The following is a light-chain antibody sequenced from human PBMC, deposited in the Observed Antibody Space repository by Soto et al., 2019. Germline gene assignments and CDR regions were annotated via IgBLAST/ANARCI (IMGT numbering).Light chain of an antibody. CDR3: SSYTSSSTLV. V-gene: IGLV2-14*01. CDR1: SSDVGGYSY. Sequence: QSALTQPASVSGSPGQSITISCTGTSSDVGGYSYVSWYQQHPGKAPKLMIYDVSNRPSGVSNRFSGSKPGNTASLTISGLQAEDEADYYCSSYTSSSTLVFGGGTKLTVL. J-gene: IGLJ2*01. CDR2: DVS.